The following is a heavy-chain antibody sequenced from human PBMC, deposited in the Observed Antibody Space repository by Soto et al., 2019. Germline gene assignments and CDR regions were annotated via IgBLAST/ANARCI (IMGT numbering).Heavy chain of an antibody. CDR2: IYYSGST. V-gene: IGHV4-59*08. D-gene: IGHD3-3*01. CDR3: ARHSVYDFWSGSAYYMDV. CDR1: GGSISSYY. Sequence: SETLSLTCTVSGGSISSYYWSWIRQPPGKGLEWIGCIYYSGSTNYNPSLKSRVTISVDTSKNQFSLKLSSVTAADTAVYYCARHSVYDFWSGSAYYMDVWGKGTTVTVSS. J-gene: IGHJ6*03.